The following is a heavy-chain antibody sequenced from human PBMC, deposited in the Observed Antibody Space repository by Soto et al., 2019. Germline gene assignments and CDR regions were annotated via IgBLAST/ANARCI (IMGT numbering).Heavy chain of an antibody. Sequence: QVQLVQSGAEVKKPGASLTVSCRPSGYTFTTYFIHWMRQAPGQGLEWMGVINPSDGSAKYPPKFQGRVTMTRDQSTTTVNMELSSLRSDDTAVYHCARAADIVMPTYLESAYYGLDVWGPGTTVTVS. J-gene: IGHJ6*02. CDR1: GYTFTTYF. CDR3: ARAADIVMPTYLESAYYGLDV. CDR2: INPSDGSA. D-gene: IGHD2-15*01. V-gene: IGHV1-46*01.